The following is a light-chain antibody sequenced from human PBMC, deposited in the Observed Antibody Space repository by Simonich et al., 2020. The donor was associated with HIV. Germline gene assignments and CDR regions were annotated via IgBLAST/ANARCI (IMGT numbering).Light chain of an antibody. CDR2: WAS. Sequence: DIVMTQSPDSLAVSLGESATINCKSSRSVLYSSNNKNYLAWYQQKPGQPPKLLIYWASTRESGVPDRFSASGSGTDFTLTISSLQAEDVAVYYCQQYYTPPWTFGQGTKVEIK. CDR3: QQYYTPPWT. J-gene: IGKJ1*01. V-gene: IGKV4-1*01. CDR1: RSVLYSSNNKNY.